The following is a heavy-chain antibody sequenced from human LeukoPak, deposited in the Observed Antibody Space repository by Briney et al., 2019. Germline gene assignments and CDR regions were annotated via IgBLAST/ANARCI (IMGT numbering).Heavy chain of an antibody. V-gene: IGHV3-66*02. CDR1: GFTVSSNY. D-gene: IGHD1-14*01. CDR2: IYSGGST. J-gene: IGHJ6*03. CDR3: ARAELQAYYYYMDV. Sequence: PGGSLRLSCAASGFTVSSNYMSWVRQAPGKGLEWVSVIYSGGSTYYADSVKGRITISRDNYKNTLYLQMNSLRAEDTAVYYCARAELQAYYYYMDVWGKGTTVTVSS.